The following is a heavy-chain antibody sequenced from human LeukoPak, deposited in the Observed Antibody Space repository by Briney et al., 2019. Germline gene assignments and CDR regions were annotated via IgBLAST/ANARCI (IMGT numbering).Heavy chain of an antibody. J-gene: IGHJ5*02. CDR2: INPSGGST. CDR1: GYTFTNYY. CDR3: AFLRGPFDP. D-gene: IGHD2/OR15-2a*01. V-gene: IGHV1-46*01. Sequence: GASVKVSCKASGYTFTNYYIHWVRQAPGQGLEWMGIINPSGGSTTYAQKFQGRVTMTRDMSTSTVYMELSSLRSEDTAVYYCAFLRGPFDPWGQGTLVTVSS.